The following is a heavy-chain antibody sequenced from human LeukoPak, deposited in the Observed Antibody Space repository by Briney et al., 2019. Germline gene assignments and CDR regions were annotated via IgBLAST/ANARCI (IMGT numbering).Heavy chain of an antibody. Sequence: GASVKVSCKASGYTFTSYDINWVRQATGQGLEWMGWMNPNSGNTGYAQRFQGRVTMTRNTSISTAYMELSSLRSEDTAVYYCARGRLNSNYGGYWGQGTLVTVSS. J-gene: IGHJ4*02. V-gene: IGHV1-8*01. D-gene: IGHD4-11*01. CDR1: GYTFTSYD. CDR3: ARGRLNSNYGGY. CDR2: MNPNSGNT.